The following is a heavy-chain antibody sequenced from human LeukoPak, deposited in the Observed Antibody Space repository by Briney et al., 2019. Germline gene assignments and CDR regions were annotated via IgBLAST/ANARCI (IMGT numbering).Heavy chain of an antibody. D-gene: IGHD6-6*01. CDR3: ARDRAARPSLGDAFDI. J-gene: IGHJ3*02. CDR2: INPNSGGT. Sequence: ASVKVSCKASGYIFTDYYMHWVRQAPGQELGWMGRINPNSGGTNYAQKFQGRVTMTRDTSISTAYTELSSLRSEDTAVYYCARDRAARPSLGDAFDIWGQGTMVTVSS. CDR1: GYIFTDYY. V-gene: IGHV1/OR15-1*02.